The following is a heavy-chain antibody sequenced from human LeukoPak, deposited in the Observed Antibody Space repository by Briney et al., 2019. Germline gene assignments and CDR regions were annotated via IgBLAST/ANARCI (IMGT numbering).Heavy chain of an antibody. J-gene: IGHJ4*02. CDR2: IYPGDSDT. CDR3: ARHAYDSSGPFDY. V-gene: IGHV5-51*01. D-gene: IGHD3-22*01. CDR1: EYSFTSYW. Sequence: KHGESLKISCKGSEYSFTSYWIGWVRQMPGKGLEWMGIIYPGDSDTRYSPSFQGQVTISADKSISTAYLQWSSLKASDTAMYYCARHAYDSSGPFDYWGQGTLVTVSS.